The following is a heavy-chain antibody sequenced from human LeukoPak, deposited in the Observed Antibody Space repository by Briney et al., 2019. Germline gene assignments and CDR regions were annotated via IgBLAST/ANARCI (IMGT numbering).Heavy chain of an antibody. D-gene: IGHD5-12*01. CDR1: GGSISSGGYY. J-gene: IGHJ4*02. Sequence: SQTLSLTCTVSGGSISSGGYYWSWIRQHPGKGLEWIGYIYYSGSTYYNPSLKSRVTISVDTSKNQFSLKLSSVTAADTAVYYCARENSGYDSGILAGPSDYWGQGTLVTVSS. CDR3: ARENSGYDSGILAGPSDY. V-gene: IGHV4-31*03. CDR2: IYYSGST.